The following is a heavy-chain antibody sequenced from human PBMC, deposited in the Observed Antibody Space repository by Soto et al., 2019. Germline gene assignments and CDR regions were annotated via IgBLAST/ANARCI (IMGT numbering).Heavy chain of an antibody. CDR3: AKDHIEVVVAADYYFDY. CDR1: GFTFSGYG. D-gene: IGHD2-15*01. V-gene: IGHV3-30*18. Sequence: QVQLVESGGGVVQPGRSLRLSCVASGFTFSGYGMHWVRQAPGKGLEWVAIISYDGSNKYYADSVRGRFTISRDNSKNTLYLQMNSLRAEDTAVYFCAKDHIEVVVAADYYFDYWGQGSLVTVSS. CDR2: ISYDGSNK. J-gene: IGHJ4*02.